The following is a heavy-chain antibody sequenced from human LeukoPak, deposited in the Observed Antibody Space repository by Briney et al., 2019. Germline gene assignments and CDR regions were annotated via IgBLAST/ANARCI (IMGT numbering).Heavy chain of an antibody. J-gene: IGHJ2*01. CDR3: ASAFPDGYEDPYWYFDL. D-gene: IGHD5-24*01. V-gene: IGHV4-59*01. CDR2: IYYSGST. CDR1: GGSISSYY. Sequence: KPSETLSLTCTVSGGSISSYYWSWIRQPPGKGLEWIGYIYYSGSTNYNPSLKSRVTISVDTSKNQFSLKLSSVTAADTAVYYCASAFPDGYEDPYWYFDLWGRGTLVTVSS.